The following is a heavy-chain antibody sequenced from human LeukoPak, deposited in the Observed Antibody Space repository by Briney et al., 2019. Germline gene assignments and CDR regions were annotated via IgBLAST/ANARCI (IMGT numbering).Heavy chain of an antibody. Sequence: GESLKISCKGSGYSFTTYWIGWVRQMPGKGLEWMGIIYPDDSDTRYSPSFQGQVTISADKSINTAYLQWSSLKASGTAIYYCARVGHYDSSGDFGNHFDYWGQGTLVTDSS. CDR2: IYPDDSDT. J-gene: IGHJ4*02. CDR1: GYSFTTYW. V-gene: IGHV5-51*01. D-gene: IGHD3-22*01. CDR3: ARVGHYDSSGDFGNHFDY.